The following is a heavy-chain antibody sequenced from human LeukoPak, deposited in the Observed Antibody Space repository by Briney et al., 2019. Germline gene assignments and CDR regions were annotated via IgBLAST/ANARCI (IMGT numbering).Heavy chain of an antibody. V-gene: IGHV1-24*01. CDR2: FDPEDGET. Sequence: SVKVSCKVSGYTLTELSMHWVRHAPAKGLEWMGGFDPEDGETIYAQKFQGRVTMTEDTSTDTAYMELSSLRSEDTAVYYCATGSSGPYYFDYWGQGTLVTVSS. CDR1: GYTLTELS. J-gene: IGHJ4*02. CDR3: ATGSSGPYYFDY. D-gene: IGHD6-19*01.